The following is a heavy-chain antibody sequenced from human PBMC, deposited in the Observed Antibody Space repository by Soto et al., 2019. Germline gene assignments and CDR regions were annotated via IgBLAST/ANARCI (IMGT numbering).Heavy chain of an antibody. D-gene: IGHD6-19*01. CDR1: GCTFSSYG. J-gene: IGHJ4*02. CDR3: ARDSSGVDY. V-gene: IGHV3-30*03. Sequence: SQRLSCAASGCTFSSYGMHWVRQAPGKGLEWVAVISYDGSNKYYADSVKGRFTISRDNSKNTLYLQMNSLRAEDTAVYYCARDSSGVDYWGQGTLVTVSS. CDR2: ISYDGSNK.